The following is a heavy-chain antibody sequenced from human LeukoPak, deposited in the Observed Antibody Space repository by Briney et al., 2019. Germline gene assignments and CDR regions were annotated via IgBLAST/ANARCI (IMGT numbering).Heavy chain of an antibody. CDR3: ARLPTSWFDP. J-gene: IGHJ5*02. CDR2: IYYSGIT. V-gene: IGHV4-59*08. CDR1: GGSISSSY. Sequence: SETLSLTCTVSGGSISSSYWSWIRQPPGKGLEWIGYIYYSGITNYNPSLKTRDTISVDTSKNQFSLKLSSVTAADTAVYYCARLPTSWFDPWGQGTLVTVSS.